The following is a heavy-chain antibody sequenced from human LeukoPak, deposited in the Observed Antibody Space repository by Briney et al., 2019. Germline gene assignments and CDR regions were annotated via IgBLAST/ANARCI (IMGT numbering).Heavy chain of an antibody. CDR3: SRQKYRGAWSDY. Sequence: GESLKIFRKGSGYTFTTYWIGWVRQMPGKGLEWMGIIYSGDSKTVYSPSFQGQVTISADKSISTAYLQWSRLKASDTAMYYCSRQKYRGAWSDYWGQGTLVTVSP. D-gene: IGHD6-19*01. CDR1: GYTFTTYW. V-gene: IGHV5-51*01. CDR2: IYSGDSKT. J-gene: IGHJ4*02.